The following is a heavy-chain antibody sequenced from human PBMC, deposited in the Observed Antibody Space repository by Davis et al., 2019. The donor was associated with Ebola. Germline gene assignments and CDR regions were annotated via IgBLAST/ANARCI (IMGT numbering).Heavy chain of an antibody. J-gene: IGHJ2*01. V-gene: IGHV4-34*01. CDR2: INHSGST. D-gene: IGHD3-10*01. CDR1: GGPFNGYY. Sequence: GSLRLSCAVYGGPFNGYYWSWIRQPPGKGLEWIGEINHSGSTNYNPSLWGRVTISVDTSKTQFSLELTSVTAADTSVYYCARGGKYGSGSSYWYFDVWGRGTLVTVSS. CDR3: ARGGKYGSGSSYWYFDV.